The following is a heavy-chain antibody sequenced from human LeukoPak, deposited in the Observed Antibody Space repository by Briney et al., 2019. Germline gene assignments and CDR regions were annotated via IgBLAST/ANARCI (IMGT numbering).Heavy chain of an antibody. Sequence: GGSLRLSCAASGFTFRSYWMSWVRQAPGKGLEWVANIKQDGSEKYYVDSVKGRFTISRDNAKNSLYLQMNSLRAEDTAVYYCAGDGGPFDFWGQGTLDTVSS. J-gene: IGHJ4*02. V-gene: IGHV3-7*03. CDR1: GFTFRSYW. CDR2: IKQDGSEK. CDR3: AGDGGPFDF. D-gene: IGHD2-15*01.